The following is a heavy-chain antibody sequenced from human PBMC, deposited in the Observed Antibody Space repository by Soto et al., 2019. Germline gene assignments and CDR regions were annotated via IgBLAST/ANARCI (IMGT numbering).Heavy chain of an antibody. D-gene: IGHD3-9*01. CDR2: VYYNENT. V-gene: IGHV4-39*01. J-gene: IGHJ5*02. CDR1: GGSISSFTYY. Sequence: SETLSLTCSVSGGSISSFTYYWGWVRQPPGKGLEWIGTVYYNENTYYNPSLKSRVTITVDTAKNQFSLSLRSVTAADTAMYFCARRERYYGSPGWFDPWGPGTLVTVSS. CDR3: ARRERYYGSPGWFDP.